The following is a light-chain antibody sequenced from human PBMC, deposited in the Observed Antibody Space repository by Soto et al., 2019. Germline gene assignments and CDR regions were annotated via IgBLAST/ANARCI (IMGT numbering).Light chain of an antibody. J-gene: IGLJ2*01. Sequence: QSALTQPPSVSGAPGQRVTISCTGSSSNIGAGYDVHWYHQLPGTAPKLLIYGNSNRPSGVPDRLSGSKSGTSASLAITGLQAEDEADYYCQSYDISLSVVFGGGTKLTVL. CDR2: GNS. CDR3: QSYDISLSVV. V-gene: IGLV1-40*01. CDR1: SSNIGAGYD.